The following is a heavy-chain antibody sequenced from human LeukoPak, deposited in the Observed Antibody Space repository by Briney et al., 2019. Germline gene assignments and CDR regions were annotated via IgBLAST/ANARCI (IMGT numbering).Heavy chain of an antibody. CDR3: ARDGTGTLFDY. D-gene: IGHD1-7*01. J-gene: IGHJ4*02. V-gene: IGHV4-38-2*02. CDR2: IYHGGST. Sequence: SETLSLTCAVSGYFISSGYFWGWIRQPPGKGLQWIGSIYHGGSTYYNPSLKGRVTISVDTSKNQFSLNLSSVTAADTAVYYCARDGTGTLFDYWGQGTLVTVSS. CDR1: GYFISSGYF.